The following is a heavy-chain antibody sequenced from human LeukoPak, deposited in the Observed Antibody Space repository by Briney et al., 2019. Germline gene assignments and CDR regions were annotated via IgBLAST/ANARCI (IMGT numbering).Heavy chain of an antibody. CDR1: GVSISSSNSY. CDR2: IYSSGST. CDR3: ARIVVADFDY. J-gene: IGHJ4*02. Sequence: SETLSLTCTVSGVSISSSNSYWGWIRQPPGKGLEWIGGIYSSGSTYYNPSLKSRVTISVDTSKNQFSLKLSSVTAADTAVYYCARIVVADFDYWGQGTLVTVSS. V-gene: IGHV4-39*01. D-gene: IGHD3-22*01.